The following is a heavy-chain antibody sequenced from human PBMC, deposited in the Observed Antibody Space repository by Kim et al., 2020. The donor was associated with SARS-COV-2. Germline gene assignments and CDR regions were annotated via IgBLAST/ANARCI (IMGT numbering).Heavy chain of an antibody. J-gene: IGHJ4*02. V-gene: IGHV3-23*01. D-gene: IGHD3-10*01. CDR3: SAGTTYYWDY. CDR1: GFPFSRHA. CDR2: IGSTGGT. Sequence: GGSLRLSCAASGFPFSRHAMSWARQAAGKGLEWVSAIGSTGGTYYADSAKGRFTISRDNSKNTLYLQLNSLRAEDTAVYFCSAGTTYYWDYRGEGTLVTVSS.